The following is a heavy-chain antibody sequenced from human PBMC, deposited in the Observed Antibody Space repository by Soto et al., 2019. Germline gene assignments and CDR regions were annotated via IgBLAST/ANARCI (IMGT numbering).Heavy chain of an antibody. J-gene: IGHJ4*02. V-gene: IGHV5-51*01. Sequence: XEALMTPLNGSGKFLHRNLIGRVCEMPGKGLEWMGFIDLNHSNTTYTPSFQGHVPISADNSSRTPHLQGSSLKSAYATIYYCARRFHTSFLRRYFDRWGQGTLVTVSS. D-gene: IGHD3-16*01. CDR1: GKFLHRNL. CDR3: ARRFHTSFLRRYFDR. CDR2: IDLNHSNT.